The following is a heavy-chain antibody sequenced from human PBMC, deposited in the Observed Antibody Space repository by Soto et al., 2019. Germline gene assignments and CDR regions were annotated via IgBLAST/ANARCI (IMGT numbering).Heavy chain of an antibody. CDR1: GGSFSGYY. V-gene: IGHV4-34*01. CDR2: INHSGST. Sequence: YGGSFSGYYWSWIRQPPGKGLEWIGEINHSGSTNYNPSLKSRVTTSVDTSKNQFSLKLSSVTAADTAVYYCARDRRLITMVRGVSLWFDPWGQGTLVTVSS. D-gene: IGHD3-10*01. CDR3: ARDRRLITMVRGVSLWFDP. J-gene: IGHJ5*02.